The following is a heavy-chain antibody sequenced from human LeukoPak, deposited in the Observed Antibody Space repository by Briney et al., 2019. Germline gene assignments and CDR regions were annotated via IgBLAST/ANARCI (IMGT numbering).Heavy chain of an antibody. CDR2: IYYSGST. CDR3: ARVRSSGWYAFDI. V-gene: IGHV4-59*01. Sequence: SETLSLTCTVSGGSISSYYWSWIRQPPGKGLEWIGYIYYSGSTDYNPSLKSRVTISVDTSKNQFSLKLSSVTAADTAVYYCARVRSSGWYAFDIWGQGTMVTVSS. CDR1: GGSISSYY. D-gene: IGHD6-19*01. J-gene: IGHJ3*02.